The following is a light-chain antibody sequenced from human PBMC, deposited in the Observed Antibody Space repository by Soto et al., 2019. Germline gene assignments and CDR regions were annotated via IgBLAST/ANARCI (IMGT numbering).Light chain of an antibody. Sequence: DIVMTQSPDSLAVSLGERDTINCKSSQSVLYSSNNKNYLAWYQQKPGQPPKLLIYWASTRESGVPDRFSGSGSGTDFTLTISSLQAEDVAVYYCHQYYSTLLFGQGTKLEIK. CDR1: QSVLYSSNNKNY. J-gene: IGKJ2*01. V-gene: IGKV4-1*01. CDR2: WAS. CDR3: HQYYSTLL.